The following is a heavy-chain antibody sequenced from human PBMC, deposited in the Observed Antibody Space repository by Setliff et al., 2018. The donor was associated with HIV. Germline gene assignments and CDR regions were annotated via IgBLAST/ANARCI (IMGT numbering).Heavy chain of an antibody. Sequence: SETLSLTCTVSGGSIGSRSYFWGWIRQPPGKSLEWIGRFSNIGSTDYNPSLKSRVTISVDRSRNQFSLKLSSVTAADTAVYYCARDPSDGYGHFDYGGQGALVTVSS. CDR3: ARDPSDGYGHFDY. CDR2: FSNIGST. V-gene: IGHV4-39*07. D-gene: IGHD2-2*03. J-gene: IGHJ4*02. CDR1: GGSIGSRSYF.